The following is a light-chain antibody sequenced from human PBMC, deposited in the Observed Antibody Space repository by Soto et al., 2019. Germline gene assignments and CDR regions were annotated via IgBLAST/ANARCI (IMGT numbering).Light chain of an antibody. V-gene: IGKV3-15*01. CDR1: ESVYSK. CDR2: GAS. Sequence: EIVMTQSPATLSVSPGERATLSCRASESVYSKLAWYQQKPGQAPRLLIYGASTRATGIPGRFSGSGSGTEFTLTISSLQSEDLALYYCQQYNNWPPATFGGGTKVDIK. J-gene: IGKJ4*01. CDR3: QQYNNWPPAT.